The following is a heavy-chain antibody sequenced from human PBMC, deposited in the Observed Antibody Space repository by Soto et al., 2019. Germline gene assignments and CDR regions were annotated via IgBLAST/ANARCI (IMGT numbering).Heavy chain of an antibody. CDR1: GFTFSSYA. CDR2: ISGSGGST. CDR3: AKSVEGRWVIVVAPYFDY. D-gene: IGHD3-22*01. J-gene: IGHJ4*02. V-gene: IGHV3-23*01. Sequence: EVQLLESGGGLVQPGGSLRLSCAASGFTFSSYAMSWVRQAPGKGLEWVSAISGSGGSTYYADSVKGRFTISRDNSKNTLYLQMNSLRAEDTAVYYCAKSVEGRWVIVVAPYFDYWGQGTLVTVSS.